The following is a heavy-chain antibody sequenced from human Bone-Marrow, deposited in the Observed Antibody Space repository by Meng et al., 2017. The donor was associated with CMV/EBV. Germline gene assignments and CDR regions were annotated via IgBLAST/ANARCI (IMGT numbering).Heavy chain of an antibody. J-gene: IGHJ6*02. Sequence: GESLKISCAASGFTFSNYAMSWVRQAPGKGLEWVSAISGSGGATFYADSVKGRFTISRDNSKNTLYLQMNSLRAEDTAVYYCASSGRGSSGYYYYYGMDVWGQGTTVTVSS. CDR3: ASSGRGSSGYYYYYGMDV. CDR2: ISGSGGAT. CDR1: GFTFSNYA. V-gene: IGHV3-23*01. D-gene: IGHD3-22*01.